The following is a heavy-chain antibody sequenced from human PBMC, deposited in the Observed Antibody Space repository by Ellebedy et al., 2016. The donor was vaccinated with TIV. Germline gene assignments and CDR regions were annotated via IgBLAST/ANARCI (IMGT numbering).Heavy chain of an antibody. Sequence: GESLKISCAASGFTFSSYAMSWVRQAPGKGLEWVSAISGSGGSTYYADSVKDRFTISRDNSKNTLYLQMNSLRAEDTAVYYCAKREATLADAFDIWGQGTMVTVSS. D-gene: IGHD1-26*01. CDR2: ISGSGGST. V-gene: IGHV3-23*01. CDR1: GFTFSSYA. CDR3: AKREATLADAFDI. J-gene: IGHJ3*02.